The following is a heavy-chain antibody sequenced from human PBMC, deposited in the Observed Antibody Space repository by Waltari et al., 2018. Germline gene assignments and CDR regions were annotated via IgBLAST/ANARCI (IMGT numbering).Heavy chain of an antibody. CDR1: GGSITSSNYC. CDR2: IYYNGNT. J-gene: IGHJ4*02. D-gene: IGHD2-2*01. Sequence: QVQLQESGPGLVKPSETLSLICTVSGGSITSSNYCWGWIRQPPGKGLEWIGSIYYNGNTYYNPSLKSRVTISVDKSKNQFSLKLSSVTAADTAVYYCARAHDVVVVRFDYWGQGTLVTVSS. CDR3: ARAHDVVVVRFDY. V-gene: IGHV4-39*01.